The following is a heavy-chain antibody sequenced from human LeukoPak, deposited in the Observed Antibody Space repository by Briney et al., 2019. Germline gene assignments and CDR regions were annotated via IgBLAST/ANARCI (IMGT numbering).Heavy chain of an antibody. D-gene: IGHD6-19*01. CDR1: GFTVSSNY. V-gene: IGHV3-66*01. CDR2: IYSGGST. J-gene: IGHJ4*02. CDR3: ARERNLEIAVAGTIFNY. Sequence: GGSLRLSCAVSGFTVSSNYMSWVRQAPGKGLEWFSGIYSGGSTYYAESVKGRFTISRDNSKNTLYLQMKSLRAEDTAVYYCARERNLEIAVAGTIFNYWGQGTLVTVSS.